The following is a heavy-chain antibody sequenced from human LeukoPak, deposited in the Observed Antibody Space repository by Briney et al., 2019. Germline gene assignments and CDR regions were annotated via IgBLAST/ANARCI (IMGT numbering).Heavy chain of an antibody. Sequence: SETLSLTCNVSGGSIGAFYWSWIRQPPGEGLEWIGYISYTGNTNYNPSLKSRVIISIDTSKNQFSLRLSSVTALDTALYYCARNVDTSLVNWGQGTLVTVSS. J-gene: IGHJ4*02. D-gene: IGHD5-18*01. CDR3: ARNVDTSLVN. CDR2: ISYTGNT. CDR1: GGSIGAFY. V-gene: IGHV4-59*08.